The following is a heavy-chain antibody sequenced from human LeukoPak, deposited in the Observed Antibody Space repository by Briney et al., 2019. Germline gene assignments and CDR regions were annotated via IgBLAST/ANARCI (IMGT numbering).Heavy chain of an antibody. J-gene: IGHJ4*02. CDR1: GGSISSGSHY. D-gene: IGHD2-8*01. Sequence: SETLSLTCAVSGGSISSGSHYWGWIRQPPGKGLEWIGSIYYSGSTYYNPSLKSRVTISVDTSKDPFSLRLSSVTAADTAVYYCARNSSSTVYAHQTCINAEYFDYWGQGPLVTVSS. CDR2: IYYSGST. CDR3: ARNSSSTVYAHQTCINAEYFDY. V-gene: IGHV4-39*01.